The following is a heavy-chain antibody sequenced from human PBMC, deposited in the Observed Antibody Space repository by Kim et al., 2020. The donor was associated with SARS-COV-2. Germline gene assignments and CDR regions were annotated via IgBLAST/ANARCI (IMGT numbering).Heavy chain of an antibody. J-gene: IGHJ4*02. Sequence: SETLSLTCTVSGGFINSASYYWGWIRQTPGRGLEWLGTMHHTGSTYYNPSLKSQVTISVDTSKNQFSLKLSSVTAADTAVYYCARHATSRYYFDYWGQGTLVTVSS. D-gene: IGHD2-2*01. CDR2: MHHTGST. CDR1: GGFINSASYY. CDR3: ARHATSRYYFDY. V-gene: IGHV4-39*01.